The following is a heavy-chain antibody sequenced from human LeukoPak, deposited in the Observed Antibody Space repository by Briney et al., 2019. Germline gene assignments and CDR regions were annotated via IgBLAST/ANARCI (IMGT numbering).Heavy chain of an antibody. CDR1: GFTLGDYS. J-gene: IGHJ5*02. V-gene: IGHV3-48*03. CDR2: ISSSGSTI. CDR3: ASLITGTQGAEWFDP. D-gene: IGHD1-20*01. Sequence: GGSLRLSCTASGFTLGDYSMNWVRQAPGKGLEWVSYISSSGSTIYYADSVKGRFTISRDNAKNSLYLQMNSLRAEDTAVYYCASLITGTQGAEWFDPWGQGTLVTVSS.